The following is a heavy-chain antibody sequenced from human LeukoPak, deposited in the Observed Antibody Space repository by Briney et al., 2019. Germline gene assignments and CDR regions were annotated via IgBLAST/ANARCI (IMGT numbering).Heavy chain of an antibody. CDR3: ARGALGYSGYDQTFDY. CDR2: ISYDGSNK. Sequence: QAGGSLRLSCAASGFTFSSYSMRWVRQAPGKGLEWVTVISYDGSNKYYADSVKGRFTISRDNSKNTLYLQMHSLRAEDMAVYYCARGALGYSGYDQTFDYWAQGTLVTVSS. D-gene: IGHD5-12*01. CDR1: GFTFSSYS. V-gene: IGHV3-30-3*01. J-gene: IGHJ4*02.